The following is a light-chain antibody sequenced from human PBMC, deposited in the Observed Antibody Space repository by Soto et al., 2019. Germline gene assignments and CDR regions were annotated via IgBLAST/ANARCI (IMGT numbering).Light chain of an antibody. Sequence: DIQMTQSPSTLSATVEDRVTITCRASQSMSMWLAWYQQKPGKAPKLLIYKASSSESGVPSGFSGSGSGTEFTLTISSLQPDDCATYDCPQYDSGWTFGQGTKVEIK. V-gene: IGKV1-5*03. CDR2: KAS. CDR3: PQYDSGWT. CDR1: QSMSMW. J-gene: IGKJ1*01.